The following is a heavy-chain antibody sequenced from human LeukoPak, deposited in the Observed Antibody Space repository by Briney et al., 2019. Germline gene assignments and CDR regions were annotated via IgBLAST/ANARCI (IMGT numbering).Heavy chain of an antibody. J-gene: IGHJ3*02. Sequence: PSETLSLTCTVSDVSISSYHWSWVRQPPGKGLEWIEYIDYSGTTSYNPSLKSRVTISVDTSKNQFSLRVRSVSAADTAVYYCARATFMFRGVPLEPDAFDIWGQGTMVSVSS. CDR3: ARATFMFRGVPLEPDAFDI. CDR1: DVSISSYH. D-gene: IGHD3-10*01. CDR2: IDYSGTT. V-gene: IGHV4-59*01.